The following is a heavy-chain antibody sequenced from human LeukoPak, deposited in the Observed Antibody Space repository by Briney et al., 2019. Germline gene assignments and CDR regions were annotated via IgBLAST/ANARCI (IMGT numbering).Heavy chain of an antibody. CDR1: GFTFNSYV. J-gene: IGHJ3*02. V-gene: IGHV3-23*01. D-gene: IGHD3-16*02. Sequence: PGGSLRLSCAASGFTFNSYVVSWVRQAPGKGLEWVSVIRGSGASTWYAESVKGRFTISRDNSKNTVYLQMNYLRAEDTALYYCAKGYYEHIWGSYRSDVFDMWGQGTMVTVSS. CDR2: IRGSGAST. CDR3: AKGYYEHIWGSYRSDVFDM.